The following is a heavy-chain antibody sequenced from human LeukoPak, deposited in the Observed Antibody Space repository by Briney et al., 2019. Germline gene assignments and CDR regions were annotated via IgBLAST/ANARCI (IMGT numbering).Heavy chain of an antibody. D-gene: IGHD2-15*01. CDR1: GFTFSSYA. CDR3: ARRGRIVDY. Sequence: GGSLRLSCAASGFTFSSYAMHWVRQAPGKGLEWVAVISYDGSNKYYADSVKGRFTISRDNSKNTLYLQMNSLRAEDTAVYYCARRGRIVDYWGQGTLVTVSS. J-gene: IGHJ4*02. CDR2: ISYDGSNK. V-gene: IGHV3-30-3*01.